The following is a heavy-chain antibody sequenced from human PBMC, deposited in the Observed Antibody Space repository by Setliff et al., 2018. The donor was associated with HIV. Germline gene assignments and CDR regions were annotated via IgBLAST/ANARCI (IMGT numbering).Heavy chain of an antibody. J-gene: IGHJ4*02. CDR3: ARVGSYWSTFDY. CDR2: INTETGNP. V-gene: IGHV7-4-1*02. CDR1: GYTLTTFG. Sequence: ASVKVSCKASGYTLTTFGIGWVRQARGQGLEWMGWINTETGNPMYAQGFRGRFVFSLDTSVSTAYLQITSLKTEDTAMYYCARVGSYWSTFDYWGQGALVTVSS. D-gene: IGHD1-26*01.